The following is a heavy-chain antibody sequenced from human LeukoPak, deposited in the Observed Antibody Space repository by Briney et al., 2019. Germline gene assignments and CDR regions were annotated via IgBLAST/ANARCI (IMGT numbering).Heavy chain of an antibody. D-gene: IGHD2-2*03. V-gene: IGHV3-30*18. Sequence: GGSLRLSCAASGFTFSSFVMHWVRQAPGKELEWVAVISYDGSNKYYAESVKGRFTISRDNSKNTLYLQMNSLRAEDTAVYYCAKDERRTSGYCSGTSCLGDFQHWGQGTLVTVSS. CDR3: AKDERRTSGYCSGTSCLGDFQH. J-gene: IGHJ1*01. CDR2: ISYDGSNK. CDR1: GFTFSSFV.